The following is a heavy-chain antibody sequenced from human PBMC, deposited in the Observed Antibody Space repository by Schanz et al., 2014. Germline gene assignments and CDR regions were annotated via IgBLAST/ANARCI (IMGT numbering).Heavy chain of an antibody. Sequence: QVQLVQSGAEVKKPGASVKVSCKVSGSIFSKLLMHWVRQGPAKGLEWMGGFDPKKGEAIYAQKFQGRVTMTRDTSTSTVYMELSSLRSGDTAVYYCTKGRTFGRWGQGTLVTVSS. V-gene: IGHV1-24*01. D-gene: IGHD3-16*01. CDR3: TKGRTFGR. CDR1: GSIFSKLL. CDR2: FDPKKGEA. J-gene: IGHJ4*02.